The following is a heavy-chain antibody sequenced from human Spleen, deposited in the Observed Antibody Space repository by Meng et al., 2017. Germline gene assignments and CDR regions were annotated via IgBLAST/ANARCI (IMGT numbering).Heavy chain of an antibody. CDR3: VRDEDISAAGKLFGDY. V-gene: IGHV1-2*06. D-gene: IGHD6-13*01. CDR2: IDPKSGDT. J-gene: IGHJ4*02. Sequence: LVQSGAEVKKPGASVKVSCKPSGYNFPDYWLHWVRRAPGQGLEWMGRIDPKSGDTHYAQRFQGRDTMTGDTSISTAYMELSGLRSDDTAMYYCVRDEDISAAGKLFGDYWGQGTLVTVSS. CDR1: GYNFPDYW.